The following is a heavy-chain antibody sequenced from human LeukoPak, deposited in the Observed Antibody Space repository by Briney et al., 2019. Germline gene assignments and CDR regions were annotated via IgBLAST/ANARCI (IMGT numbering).Heavy chain of an antibody. D-gene: IGHD1-26*01. CDR1: GGSCSGYY. Sequence: SETLSLTCAVYGGSCSGYYWSWIRQPPGKGLEWIGEINHSVSTNYNPSLKSRVTISVDPSKNQFSLKLSSVTAADTAVYYCARAKGSGSYRTTRVYYFDYWGQGTLVTVSS. CDR2: INHSVST. CDR3: ARAKGSGSYRTTRVYYFDY. J-gene: IGHJ4*02. V-gene: IGHV4-34*01.